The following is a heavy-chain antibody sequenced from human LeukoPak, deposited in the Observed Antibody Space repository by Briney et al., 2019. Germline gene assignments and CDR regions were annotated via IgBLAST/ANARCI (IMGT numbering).Heavy chain of an antibody. J-gene: IGHJ4*02. CDR1: GYSFTGYY. Sequence: GASVKVSCKASGYSFTGYYIHWVRQAPGQGLEWMGWISPNSGGTNYEQEFQGRVTMTRDTSISTAYLELSRLRSDDTAVYFCAREMRGPGNIQKPFDYWGQGALVTVSS. CDR3: AREMRGPGNIQKPFDY. CDR2: ISPNSGGT. V-gene: IGHV1-2*02. D-gene: IGHD4-23*01.